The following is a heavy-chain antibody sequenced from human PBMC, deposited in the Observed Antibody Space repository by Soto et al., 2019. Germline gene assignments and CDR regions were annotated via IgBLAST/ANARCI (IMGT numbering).Heavy chain of an antibody. Sequence: TSETLSLTCTVSCGSVSSGSYYWSWIRQPPGKGLEWIGYIYYSGSTNYNPSLKSRVTISVDTSKNQFSLKLSSVTAADTAVYYCARGAVGRYWFDPWGQGTLVTVSS. CDR2: IYYSGST. V-gene: IGHV4-61*01. J-gene: IGHJ5*02. CDR3: ARGAVGRYWFDP. CDR1: CGSVSSGSYY. D-gene: IGHD3-10*01.